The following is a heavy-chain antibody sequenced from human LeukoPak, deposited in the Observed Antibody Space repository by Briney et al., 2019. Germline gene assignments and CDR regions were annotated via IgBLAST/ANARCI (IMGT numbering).Heavy chain of an antibody. Sequence: SETLSLTCTVSGGSISSYYWSWIRQPAGKGLEWIGRIYISGSTNYNPSLKSRVTMSVDTSKNQFSLKLSSVTAADTAVYYCAREPGNYDFWSGYYSHYYYYMDVWGKGTTVTVSS. J-gene: IGHJ6*03. V-gene: IGHV4-4*07. CDR2: IYISGST. CDR3: AREPGNYDFWSGYYSHYYYYMDV. CDR1: GGSISSYY. D-gene: IGHD3-3*01.